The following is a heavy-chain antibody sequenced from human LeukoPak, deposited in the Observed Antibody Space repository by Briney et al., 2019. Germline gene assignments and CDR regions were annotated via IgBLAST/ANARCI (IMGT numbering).Heavy chain of an antibody. CDR1: GATFSSYS. D-gene: IGHD3-10*01. CDR2: IIPPHAVT. Sequence: SVKVSCKTSGATFSSYSIGWVRQAPGRGLEWMGRIIPPHAVTLYAQKFQGRVTITADKVTTTVYLELSSLRSEDTAVYYCARGDYFSSGSYLDPWGQGTLVTVSS. CDR3: ARGDYFSSGSYLDP. V-gene: IGHV1-69*02. J-gene: IGHJ5*02.